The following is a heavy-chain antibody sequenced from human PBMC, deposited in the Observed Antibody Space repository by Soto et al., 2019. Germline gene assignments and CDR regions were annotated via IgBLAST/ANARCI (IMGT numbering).Heavy chain of an antibody. CDR1: GFTFSRAW. D-gene: IGHD2-8*01. V-gene: IGHV3-15*01. CDR3: TTDTKCGNGVCYPYYYGLDV. J-gene: IGHJ6*02. CDR2: IKSKTDSGTI. Sequence: RRLSCAASGFTFSRAWMSWVRQAPGKGLEWVGRIKSKTDSGTIDYAAPVKGRFTISRDDSKNTVYLQMNGLKTEDAAVYYCTTDTKCGNGVCYPYYYGLDVWGQGTTVTVSS.